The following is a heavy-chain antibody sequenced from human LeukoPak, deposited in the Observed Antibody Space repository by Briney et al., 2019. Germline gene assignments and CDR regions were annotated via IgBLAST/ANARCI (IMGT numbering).Heavy chain of an antibody. J-gene: IGHJ4*02. CDR1: GFTFSSYW. CDR2: INQDGSEK. CDR3: ARAFSASYYGSGSYWYY. D-gene: IGHD3-10*01. V-gene: IGHV3-7*01. Sequence: GGSLKLSCAASGFTFSSYWMSWVRQAPGQGLEWVGNINQDGSEKYYVESVKGRVTISRDTSTNSPYMQMNSLRAEDTAVYCCARAFSASYYGSGSYWYYRGQGTLVTVSS.